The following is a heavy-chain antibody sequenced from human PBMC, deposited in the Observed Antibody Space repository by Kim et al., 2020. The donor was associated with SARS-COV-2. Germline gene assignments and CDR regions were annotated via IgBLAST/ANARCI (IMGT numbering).Heavy chain of an antibody. V-gene: IGHV5-51*01. Sequence: FQGRVTISADKSISTAYLQWSSLKASDTAMYYCARRGWSSSSGGYNWFDPWGQGTLVTVSS. J-gene: IGHJ5*02. CDR3: ARRGWSSSSGGYNWFDP. D-gene: IGHD6-6*01.